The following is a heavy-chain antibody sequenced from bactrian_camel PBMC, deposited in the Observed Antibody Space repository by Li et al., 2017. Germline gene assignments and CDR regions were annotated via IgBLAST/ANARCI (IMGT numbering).Heavy chain of an antibody. J-gene: IGHJ4*01. Sequence: VQLVESGGGSVQAGGSLTLSCVASGWSMKTQCMGWFRQAPGKEREGVACIYSRTATTYYADSVKGRFAISQDNAKNTLYLQMSSLKPEDTAMYYCAADFFNLQLARHYSNWGRGTQVTVS. V-gene: IGHV3S63*01. D-gene: IGHD2*01. CDR1: GWSMKTQC. CDR3: AADFFNLQLARHYSN. CDR2: IYSRTATT.